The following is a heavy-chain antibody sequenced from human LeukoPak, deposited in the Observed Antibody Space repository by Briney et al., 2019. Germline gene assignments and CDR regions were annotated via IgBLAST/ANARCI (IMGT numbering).Heavy chain of an antibody. CDR2: ISPNRGDT. V-gene: IGHV1-2*02. Sequence: ASVKVSCKTSGSTFTGFYIHWVRQAPGQGLEWMGWISPNRGDTNYAQKFKGRVTMTTDTSLNTIYMELSSLRLDDTAVYFCARGSVLGTSSWFDPWGQGTLVTVSS. CDR3: ARGSVLGTSSWFDP. CDR1: GSTFTGFY. J-gene: IGHJ5*02. D-gene: IGHD6-19*01.